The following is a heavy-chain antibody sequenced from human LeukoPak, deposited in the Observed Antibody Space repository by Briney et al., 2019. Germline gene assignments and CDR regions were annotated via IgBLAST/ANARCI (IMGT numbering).Heavy chain of an antibody. CDR1: GFNFSTFD. V-gene: IGHV3-23*01. Sequence: GGSLRLSCATSGFNFSTFDMSWVRQAPGKGLEWVSTIRSNGETTYNADSVMGRFTISRDNSKKTLYLQLNSLRVEDTAIYYCAKGQELDDGVFDSWGQGTLVTVSS. J-gene: IGHJ4*02. CDR3: AKGQELDDGVFDS. D-gene: IGHD1-1*01. CDR2: IRSNGETT.